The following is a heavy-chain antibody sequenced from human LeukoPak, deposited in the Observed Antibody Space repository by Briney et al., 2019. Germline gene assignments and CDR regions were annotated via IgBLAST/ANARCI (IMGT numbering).Heavy chain of an antibody. J-gene: IGHJ5*02. D-gene: IGHD2/OR15-2a*01. V-gene: IGHV1-2*02. CDR2: LNPHSGVT. CDR3: ARELIEDQNWFDP. CDR1: GYTFTDYF. Sequence: ASVKVSCKASGYTFTDYFIHWVRQAPGQGLEWMGWLNPHSGVTKYAQKFQGRVTMTRDTSMSTAYMDLSGLRSDDTAVYLCARELIEDQNWFDPWGQGTLVTVSS.